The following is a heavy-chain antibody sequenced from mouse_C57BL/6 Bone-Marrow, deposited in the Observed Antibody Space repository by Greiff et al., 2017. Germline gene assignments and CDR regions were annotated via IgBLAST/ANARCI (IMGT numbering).Heavy chain of an antibody. D-gene: IGHD2-4*01. Sequence: QVQLQQSGAELARPGASVKLSCKASGYTFTSYGISWVKQRTGQGLEWIGEIYPRSGNTYYNEKFKGKATLTADKSSSTAYMELRSLTSEDSAVXFCASLYYDYDVEAYWGQGTLVTVSA. CDR2: IYPRSGNT. J-gene: IGHJ3*01. CDR3: ASLYYDYDVEAY. CDR1: GYTFTSYG. V-gene: IGHV1-81*01.